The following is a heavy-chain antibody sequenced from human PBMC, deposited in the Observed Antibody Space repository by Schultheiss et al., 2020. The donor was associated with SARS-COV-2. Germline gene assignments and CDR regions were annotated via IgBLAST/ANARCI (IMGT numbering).Heavy chain of an antibody. D-gene: IGHD2-8*01. Sequence: GGSLRLSCAASGFTFSNAWMSWVRQAPGKGLEWVGRIKSKTDGGTTDYAAPVKGRFTISRDDSKNTLYLQMNSLKTEDTAVYYCAKDLGDIVLIRIGGNDYWGQGTLVTVSS. CDR3: AKDLGDIVLIRIGGNDY. CDR2: IKSKTDGGTT. CDR1: GFTFSNAW. J-gene: IGHJ4*02. V-gene: IGHV3-15*01.